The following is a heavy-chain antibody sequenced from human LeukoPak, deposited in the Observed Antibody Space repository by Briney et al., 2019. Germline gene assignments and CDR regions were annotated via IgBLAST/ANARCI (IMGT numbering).Heavy chain of an antibody. CDR3: AKRSAYGGNWNYFDY. D-gene: IGHD4-23*01. V-gene: IGHV3-23*01. CDR1: GFTFSSYA. CDR2: ISDGGGSP. Sequence: GGSLRLSCAASGFTFSSYAMSWVRQAPGKGLEWVSAISDGGGSPYYAASVKGRFTITRDNSKNTLYLQMNSLRAEDTAVYYCAKRSAYGGNWNYFDYWGQGTLVTVSS. J-gene: IGHJ4*02.